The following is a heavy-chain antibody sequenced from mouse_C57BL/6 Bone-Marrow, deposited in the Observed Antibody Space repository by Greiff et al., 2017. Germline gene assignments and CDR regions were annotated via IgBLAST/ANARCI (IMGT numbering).Heavy chain of an antibody. CDR1: GYTFTGYW. J-gene: IGHJ4*01. CDR2: ILPGSGST. Sequence: QVQLQQSGAELMKPGASVKLSCKATGYTFTGYWIAWVEQRPGHGLEWIGEILPGSGSTNYNEKFKGKATFTADTSTNTAYMQLSSLTTDDSAIYYCARESLYYGNYDAMDYCGKGTSVTVSS. D-gene: IGHD2-1*01. CDR3: ARESLYYGNYDAMDY. V-gene: IGHV1-9*01.